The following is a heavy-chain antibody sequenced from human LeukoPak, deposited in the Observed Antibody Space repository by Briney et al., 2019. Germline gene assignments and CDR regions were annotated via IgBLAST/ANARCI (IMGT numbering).Heavy chain of an antibody. CDR2: ISGSGGST. D-gene: IGHD3-3*01. J-gene: IGHJ4*02. Sequence: GGSLRLSCAASGFTFSTYAMSWVRQAPGKGLEWASSISGSGGSTYFADSVKGRFTVSSDSSTNTLYLQMNSLRADDTAVYYCAKRGDFWSASYYFDSWGQGTLVTVSS. CDR1: GFTFSTYA. V-gene: IGHV3-23*01. CDR3: AKRGDFWSASYYFDS.